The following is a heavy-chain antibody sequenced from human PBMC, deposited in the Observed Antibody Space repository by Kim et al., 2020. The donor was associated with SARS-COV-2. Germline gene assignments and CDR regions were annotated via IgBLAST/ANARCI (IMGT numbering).Heavy chain of an antibody. V-gene: IGHV3-30-3*01. CDR1: GFTFSSYA. J-gene: IGHJ5*02. Sequence: GGSLRLSCVASGFTFSSYAIRWVRQAPGKGLEWVAGISYDGRNKYYAASVKGRFTTSRDNSQNTLYLQMNSLRAEDTAVYYCARDPSGWINWFDPWGQGTLVTVSS. CDR2: ISYDGRNK. CDR3: ARDPSGWINWFDP. D-gene: IGHD5-12*01.